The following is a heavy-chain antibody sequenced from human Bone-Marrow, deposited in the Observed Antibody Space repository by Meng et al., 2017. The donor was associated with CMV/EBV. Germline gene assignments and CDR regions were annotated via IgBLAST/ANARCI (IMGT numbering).Heavy chain of an antibody. CDR1: GFTVSSNY. V-gene: IGHV3-66*02. CDR3: ARDKPQWTNDYYGMDV. Sequence: GESLKISCAASGFTVSSNYMSWVRQAPGKGLEWVSVIYSGGSTYYADSVKGRFTISRDNSKNTLYLQMNSLRAEDTAVYYCARDKPQWTNDYYGMDVWGQGTTVTVSS. J-gene: IGHJ6*02. CDR2: IYSGGST. D-gene: IGHD1-1*01.